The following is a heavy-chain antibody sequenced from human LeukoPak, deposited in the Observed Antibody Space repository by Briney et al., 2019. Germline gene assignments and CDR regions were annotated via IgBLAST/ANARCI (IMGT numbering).Heavy chain of an antibody. V-gene: IGHV6-1*01. Sequence: SQTLSLTCAISGDSVSSNSAAWNWIRESPSRGLEWLGRIFYRSKWYNDYAESVKSRIIISPDTSKNQFSLQLNSVTPEDTAVYYCARARHHDMRPFDIWGQGTMVTVTS. CDR1: GDSVSSNSAA. J-gene: IGHJ3*02. D-gene: IGHD3-9*01. CDR2: IFYRSKWYN. CDR3: ARARHHDMRPFDI.